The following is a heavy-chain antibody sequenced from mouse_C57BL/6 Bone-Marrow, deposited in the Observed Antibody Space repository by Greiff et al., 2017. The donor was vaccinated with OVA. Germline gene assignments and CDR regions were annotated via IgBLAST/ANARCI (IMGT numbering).Heavy chain of an antibody. CDR3: ARQGGYSAMDY. J-gene: IGHJ4*01. D-gene: IGHD1-1*02. Sequence: EVQLVESGGGLVQPGGSLKLSCAASGFTFSDYYMYWVRQTPEKRLEWVAYLSNGGGSTYYPDTVKGRFTISRDNAKNTLYLQMSRLKSEDTAMYYCARQGGYSAMDYWGQGTSVTVSS. CDR2: LSNGGGST. V-gene: IGHV5-12*01. CDR1: GFTFSDYY.